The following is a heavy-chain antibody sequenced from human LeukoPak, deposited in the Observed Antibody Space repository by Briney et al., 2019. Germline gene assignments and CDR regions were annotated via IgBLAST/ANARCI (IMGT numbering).Heavy chain of an antibody. V-gene: IGHV4-39*01. CDR1: GGSISSSSYY. D-gene: IGHD3-3*01. Sequence: SETLSLTCTVSGGSISSSSYYWGWIRQPPGKGLEWIGSIYYSGSTYYNPSLKSRVTISVDTSKNQFSLKLSSVTAADTAVYYCARRRITIFGYGMDVWGQGTTVTVSS. J-gene: IGHJ6*02. CDR3: ARRRITIFGYGMDV. CDR2: IYYSGST.